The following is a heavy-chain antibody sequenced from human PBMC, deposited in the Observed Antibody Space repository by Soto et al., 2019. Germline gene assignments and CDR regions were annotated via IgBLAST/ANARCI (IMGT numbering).Heavy chain of an antibody. J-gene: IGHJ5*02. D-gene: IGHD6-19*01. CDR2: ISGSGGST. CDR1: GFTFSSYA. Sequence: GGSLRLSGAASGFTFSSYAMSCVRQAPGKGLEWVSAISGSGGSTYYADSVKGRFTISRDNSKNTLYLQMNSLRAEDTAVYYCANFSWRGLARDWFDLWGQGTLVIGSS. CDR3: ANFSWRGLARDWFDL. V-gene: IGHV3-23*01.